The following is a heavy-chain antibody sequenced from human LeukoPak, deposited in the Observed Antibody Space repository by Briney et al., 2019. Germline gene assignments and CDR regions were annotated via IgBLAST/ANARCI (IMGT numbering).Heavy chain of an antibody. Sequence: GGSLRLSCAASGFTFSTYAMSCVRQAPGKGLEWGSAIYSGGTTYYADSVKGRFTISRDNSKTTLYLQMNSLRAEDTAVYYCARVKRTDSSGYLNYFDYWGQGTLVTVSS. CDR3: ARVKRTDSSGYLNYFDY. CDR1: GFTFSTYA. D-gene: IGHD3-22*01. CDR2: IYSGGTT. J-gene: IGHJ4*02. V-gene: IGHV3-53*01.